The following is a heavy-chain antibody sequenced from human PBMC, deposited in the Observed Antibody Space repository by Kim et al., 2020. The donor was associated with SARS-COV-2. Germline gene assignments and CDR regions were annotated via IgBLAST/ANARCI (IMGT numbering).Heavy chain of an antibody. J-gene: IGHJ4*02. CDR2: INPSGGST. CDR1: GYTFTSYY. CDR3: ARDPLEYSSSFSYFDY. V-gene: IGHV1-46*01. Sequence: ASVKVSCKASGYTFTSYYMHWVRQAPGQGLEWMGIINPSGGSTSYAQKFQGRVTMTRDTSTSTVYMELSSLRSEDTAVYYCARDPLEYSSSFSYFDYWGQGTLVTVSS. D-gene: IGHD6-6*01.